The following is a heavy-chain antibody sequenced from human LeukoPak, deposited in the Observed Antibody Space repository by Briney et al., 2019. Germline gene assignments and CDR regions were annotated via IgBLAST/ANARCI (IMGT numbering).Heavy chain of an antibody. V-gene: IGHV4-30-2*01. Sequence: TLSLTCAVSGGSISSGGYSWSWIRQPPGKGLEWIGYIYHSGSTYYNPSLKSRVTISVDRSKNQFSLKLSSVTAADTAVYYCARGITMVRGVITNWFGPWGQGTLVTVSS. D-gene: IGHD3-10*01. CDR2: IYHSGST. CDR3: ARGITMVRGVITNWFGP. J-gene: IGHJ5*02. CDR1: GGSISSGGYS.